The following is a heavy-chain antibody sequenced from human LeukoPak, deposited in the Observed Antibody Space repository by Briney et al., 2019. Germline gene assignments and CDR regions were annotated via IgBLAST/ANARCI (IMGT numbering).Heavy chain of an antibody. D-gene: IGHD3-22*01. Sequence: PSETLSLTCTVSGDSFTSVTDYWAWIRQPPGKGREGIATGDYSGGTYYNPSLESRVAISADMSKNQISLQLTSVTGADTAVYYCARVLHYYDSRYFDLWGRGTLVTVSS. V-gene: IGHV4-39*07. CDR3: ARVLHYYDSRYFDL. CDR1: GDSFTSVTDY. CDR2: GDYSGGT. J-gene: IGHJ2*01.